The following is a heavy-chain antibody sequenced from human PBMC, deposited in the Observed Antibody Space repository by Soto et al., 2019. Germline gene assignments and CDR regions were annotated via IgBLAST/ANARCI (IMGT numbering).Heavy chain of an antibody. CDR2: ISAYNGNT. D-gene: IGHD6-13*01. J-gene: IGHJ4*02. Sequence: QVQLVQSGAEVKKPGASVKVSCKASGYTFTSYGISWVRQAPGQGLEWMGWISAYNGNTNYAQKLQGRVTMTTDTSTSTADRELRSVGSDDRGVYYWAGESGSSCHDYWGQGTLVTVSS. CDR1: GYTFTSYG. CDR3: AGESGSSCHDY. V-gene: IGHV1-18*01.